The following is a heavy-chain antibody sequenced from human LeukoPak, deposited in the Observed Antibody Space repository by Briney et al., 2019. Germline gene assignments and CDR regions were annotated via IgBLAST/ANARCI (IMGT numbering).Heavy chain of an antibody. CDR3: AKGVSGWYEGPLFFDY. J-gene: IGHJ4*02. V-gene: IGHV3-9*03. D-gene: IGHD6-19*01. Sequence: GGSLRLSCAASGFTFDDYAMHWVRQAPGKGLEWVSGISWNSGSIGYADSVKGRFTISRDNAKNSLYLQMNSLRAEDMALYYCAKGVSGWYEGPLFFDYWGQGTLVTVSS. CDR1: GFTFDDYA. CDR2: ISWNSGSI.